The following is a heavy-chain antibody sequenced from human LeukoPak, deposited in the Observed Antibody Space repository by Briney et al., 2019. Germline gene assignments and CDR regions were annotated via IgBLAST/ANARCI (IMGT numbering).Heavy chain of an antibody. CDR3: ARDGDVDTAMVSSYFDY. J-gene: IGHJ4*02. CDR2: ISSSSSYI. CDR1: GFTFSSYS. Sequence: GASLRLSCAASGFTFSSYSMNWVRQAPGKGLEWVSSISSSSSYIYYADSVKGRFTISRDNAKNSLYLQMNSLRAEDTAVYYCARDGDVDTAMVSSYFDYWGQGTLVTVSS. V-gene: IGHV3-21*01. D-gene: IGHD5-18*01.